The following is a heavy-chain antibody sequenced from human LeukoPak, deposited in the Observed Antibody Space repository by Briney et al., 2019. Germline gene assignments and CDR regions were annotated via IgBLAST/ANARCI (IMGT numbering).Heavy chain of an antibody. Sequence: SQTLSLTCTVSGGSISSGDYYWSWIRQPPGKGLEWIGYIYYSGSTYYNPSLKSRVTISVDTSKNQFSLKLNSVTAADTAVYYCARGVERIFGVVNWFDPWGQGTPVTASS. V-gene: IGHV4-30-4*01. CDR3: ARGVERIFGVVNWFDP. CDR1: GGSISSGDYY. J-gene: IGHJ5*02. CDR2: IYYSGST. D-gene: IGHD3-3*01.